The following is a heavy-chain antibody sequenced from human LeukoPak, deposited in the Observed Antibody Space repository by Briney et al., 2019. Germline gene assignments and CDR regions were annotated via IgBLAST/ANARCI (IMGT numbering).Heavy chain of an antibody. Sequence: GGSLRLSCAASGFTFDTAWMTWVRQAPGKGLEWVGRIKSKRDGETTDYAAPVKGRFIISRDDSTNTLYLQMNSLRAEDTAVYYCAKVRPEYCSGGSCYHFDFFDAFDIWGQGTMVTVSS. CDR2: IKSKRDGETT. D-gene: IGHD2-15*01. V-gene: IGHV3-15*01. CDR1: GFTFDTAW. CDR3: AKVRPEYCSGGSCYHFDFFDAFDI. J-gene: IGHJ3*02.